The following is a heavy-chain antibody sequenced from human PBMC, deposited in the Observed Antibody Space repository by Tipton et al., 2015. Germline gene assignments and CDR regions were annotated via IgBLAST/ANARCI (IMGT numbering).Heavy chain of an antibody. CDR3: ARHNDSWTFPFDY. J-gene: IGHJ4*02. Sequence: TLSLTSAVSAYSISSDYYWGWIRQPPGKGLEWIGRITHSVNTYYNPSLKSRVTMSRDTSKIQFSLKLTSVTAADTAVYYCARHNDSWTFPFDYWGQGTLVTVSS. V-gene: IGHV4-38-2*01. D-gene: IGHD2/OR15-2a*01. CDR2: ITHSVNT. CDR1: AYSISSDYY.